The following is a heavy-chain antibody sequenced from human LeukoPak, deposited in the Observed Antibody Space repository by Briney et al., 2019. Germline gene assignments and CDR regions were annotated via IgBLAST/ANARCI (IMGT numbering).Heavy chain of an antibody. CDR3: ATLAAGAFDI. J-gene: IGHJ3*02. Sequence: GGSLRLSCAASGFTFSSYWMSWVRQAPGKGLEWVSAISGSGGSTYYADSVKGRFTISRDNAKNSLYLQMNSLRAEDTAVHYCATLAAGAFDIWGQGTMVTVSS. D-gene: IGHD6-13*01. V-gene: IGHV3-23*01. CDR2: ISGSGGST. CDR1: GFTFSSYW.